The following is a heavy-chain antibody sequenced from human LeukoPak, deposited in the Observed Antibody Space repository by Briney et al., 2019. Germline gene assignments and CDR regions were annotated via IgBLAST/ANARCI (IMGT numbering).Heavy chain of an antibody. V-gene: IGHV3-72*01. D-gene: IGHD3-10*01. J-gene: IGHJ4*02. CDR2: VRNKTNTEIT. CDR1: VHIFYDPH. Sequence: GGPLRLSCAPSVHIFYDPHVDCVPPAPGKGGECGGRVRNKTNTEITNYAASVKGKFSNPVDDSMNSVYLQMNGIKTEDGAVYDWVRGCREYYFESWGRGTLVTVSS. CDR3: VRGCREYYFES.